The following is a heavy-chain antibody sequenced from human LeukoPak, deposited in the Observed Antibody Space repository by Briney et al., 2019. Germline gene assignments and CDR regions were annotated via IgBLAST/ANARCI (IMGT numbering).Heavy chain of an antibody. V-gene: IGHV3-9*01. D-gene: IGHD6-6*01. J-gene: IGHJ5*02. CDR3: ANGRDSSSSSWFDP. CDR2: ISWNSGSI. CDR1: GFTFDDYA. Sequence: GGSLRLSCAASGFTFDDYAMHWVRQAPGKGLEWVSGISWNSGSIGYADSVKGRFTISRDNRKNSLYLQMNSLRAEDTALYYCANGRDSSSSSWFDPWGQGTLVSVSS.